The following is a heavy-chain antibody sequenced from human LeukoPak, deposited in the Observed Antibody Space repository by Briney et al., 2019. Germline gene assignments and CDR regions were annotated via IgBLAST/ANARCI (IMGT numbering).Heavy chain of an antibody. V-gene: IGHV4-34*01. CDR3: ARGVLGYYYYYYMDV. Sequence: SETLSLTCAVYGGSFSGYYWSWIRQPPGKGLEWIGEINHSGSTNYNPSLKSRVTISADTSKNQFSLKLSSVTAADTAVYYCARGVLGYYYYYYMDVWGKGTTVTVSS. J-gene: IGHJ6*03. CDR1: GGSFSGYY. CDR2: INHSGST. D-gene: IGHD3-16*01.